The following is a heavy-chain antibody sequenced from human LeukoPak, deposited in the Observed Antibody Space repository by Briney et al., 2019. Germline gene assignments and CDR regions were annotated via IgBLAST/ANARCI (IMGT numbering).Heavy chain of an antibody. CDR2: IYASGST. CDR1: GASISSYY. J-gene: IGHJ4*02. Sequence: SETLSLTCTVSGASISSYYRSWIRQPAGKGLEWIGRIYASGSTNFNPSLKTRVTISVDTSKNQFSLRLKSVTAADTALYYCARSRFESNVPFFDFWGQGILVTVSS. V-gene: IGHV4-4*07. CDR3: ARSRFESNVPFFDF. D-gene: IGHD2-8*01.